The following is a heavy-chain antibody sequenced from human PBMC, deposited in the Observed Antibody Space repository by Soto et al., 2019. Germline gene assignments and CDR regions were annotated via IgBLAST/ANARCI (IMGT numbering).Heavy chain of an antibody. Sequence: QVQLQEAGPGLVKPSQTLSLTCTVTGVSIGSDDYYWSWIRQPPGKGLEWIVCMYYSGTTYYDPSLQSRVSISLDTSKNQFSLKMSSVSAADTAVYYCARGAARNVYYFYYGMDVWGQGTTVTVSS. J-gene: IGHJ6*02. V-gene: IGHV4-30-4*01. CDR2: MYYSGTT. CDR1: GVSIGSDDYY. D-gene: IGHD6-6*01. CDR3: ARGAARNVYYFYYGMDV.